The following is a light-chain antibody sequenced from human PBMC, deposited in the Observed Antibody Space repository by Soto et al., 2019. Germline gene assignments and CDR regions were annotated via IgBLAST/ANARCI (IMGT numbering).Light chain of an antibody. J-gene: IGKJ4*01. CDR1: QSVSSN. Sequence: EIVMTQSPATLSVSPGERATLSCRASQSVSSNLAWYQQKPGQAPRLLIYGASTRATGIPARFSDSGSGTEFTLTISSLQYEDFAVYYCQQYNNWPPLTFGGGTKVEIK. V-gene: IGKV3-15*01. CDR3: QQYNNWPPLT. CDR2: GAS.